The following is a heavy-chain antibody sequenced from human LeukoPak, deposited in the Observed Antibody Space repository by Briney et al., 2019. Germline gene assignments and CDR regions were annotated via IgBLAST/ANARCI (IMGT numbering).Heavy chain of an antibody. CDR1: GFTFSSYW. V-gene: IGHV3-66*01. CDR2: IYSGGST. J-gene: IGHJ4*02. CDR3: ASTFYGDSPPY. Sequence: PGGSLRLSCAASGFTFSSYWMHWVRQAPGKGLVWVSVIYSGGSTYYADSVKGRFTISRDNSKNTLYLQMNSLGAEDTAVYYCASTFYGDSPPYWGQGTLVTVSS. D-gene: IGHD4-17*01.